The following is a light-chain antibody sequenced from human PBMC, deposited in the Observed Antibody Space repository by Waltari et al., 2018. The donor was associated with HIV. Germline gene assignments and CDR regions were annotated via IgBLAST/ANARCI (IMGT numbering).Light chain of an antibody. CDR1: ENIGDS. V-gene: IGKV1-39*01. CDR3: QQTYTAPHT. J-gene: IGKJ2*01. CDR2: SAS. Sequence: DIQMTQTPSSLSASVGDTVTISCRASENIGDSLHWYQQISGKAPKLLIYSASSRQGGVPSRFSGRGSGTHFTLTIASLQSDDFATYYCQQTYTAPHTFGQGTQMDLK.